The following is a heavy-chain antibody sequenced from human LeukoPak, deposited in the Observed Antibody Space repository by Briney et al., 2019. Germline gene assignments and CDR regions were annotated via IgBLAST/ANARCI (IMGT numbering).Heavy chain of an antibody. V-gene: IGHV4-31*03. CDR1: GGSISSGGYY. D-gene: IGHD3-22*01. CDR3: ARGGDYYDSSGYRY. Sequence: SETLSLTCTVSGGSISSGGYYWSWIRQHPGKGLEWIGYIYYSGSTYYNPSLKSRVTISVDTSKNQFSLKLSSVTAADTAVYYCARGGDYYDSSGYRYRGQGTLVTGS. J-gene: IGHJ4*01. CDR2: IYYSGST.